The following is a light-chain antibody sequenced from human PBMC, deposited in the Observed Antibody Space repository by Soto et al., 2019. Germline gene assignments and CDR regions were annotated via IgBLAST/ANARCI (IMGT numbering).Light chain of an antibody. CDR3: QQRSTWPWT. Sequence: EIVLTQSPATLSLSPGERATLSCRASQSVSSYLAWYQQKPGQAPRLLIYDASNRATGIPARFSGSGSGTDFTLTIIRPEAVDFAVYYWQQRSTWPWTFGEGTKVEIK. J-gene: IGKJ1*01. CDR1: QSVSSY. V-gene: IGKV3-11*01. CDR2: DAS.